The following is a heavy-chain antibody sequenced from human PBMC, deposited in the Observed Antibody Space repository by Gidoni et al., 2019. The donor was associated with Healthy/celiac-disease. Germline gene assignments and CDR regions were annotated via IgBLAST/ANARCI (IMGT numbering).Heavy chain of an antibody. CDR1: GFTSSSHS. D-gene: IGHD2-15*01. CDR3: ARDNKDIVVVVAAGIDY. J-gene: IGHJ4*02. V-gene: IGHV3-21*01. CDR2: ISSSSSYI. Sequence: EVQLVESGGGLVKPGGSLRLSCAASGFTSSSHSMNWVRQAPGKGLEWVSSISSSSSYIYYADSVKGRFTISRDNAKNSLYLQMNSLRAEDTAVYYCARDNKDIVVVVAAGIDYWGQGTLVTVSS.